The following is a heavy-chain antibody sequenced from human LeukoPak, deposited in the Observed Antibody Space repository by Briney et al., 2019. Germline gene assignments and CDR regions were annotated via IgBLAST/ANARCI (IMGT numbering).Heavy chain of an antibody. CDR3: AGSGSYRGPVI. J-gene: IGHJ3*02. CDR2: ISYDGSNK. D-gene: IGHD1-26*01. CDR1: GFTFSSYA. Sequence: QTGGSLRLSCAASGFTFSSYAMHWVRQAPGKGLEWVAVISYDGSNKYYADSVKGRFTISRDNSKNTLYLQMNSLRAEDTAVYYCAGSGSYRGPVIWGQGTMVTVSS. V-gene: IGHV3-30-3*01.